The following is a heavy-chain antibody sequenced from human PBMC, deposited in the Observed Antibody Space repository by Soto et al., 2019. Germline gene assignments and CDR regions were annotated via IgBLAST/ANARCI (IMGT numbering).Heavy chain of an antibody. J-gene: IGHJ6*02. Sequence: GGSLRLSCAASGFTFSSYAMHWVRQAPGKGLEWVAVISYDGSNKYYADSVKGRFTISRDNSKNTLYLQMNSLRAEDTAVYYCASALWFGELFYYDYGMDVWGQGTTVTVSS. V-gene: IGHV3-30-3*01. CDR1: GFTFSSYA. CDR2: ISYDGSNK. D-gene: IGHD3-10*01. CDR3: ASALWFGELFYYDYGMDV.